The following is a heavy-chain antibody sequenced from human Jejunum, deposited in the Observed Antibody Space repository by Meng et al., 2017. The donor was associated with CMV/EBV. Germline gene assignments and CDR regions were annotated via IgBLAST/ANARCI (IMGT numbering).Heavy chain of an antibody. Sequence: QDQLQHPAHALVQPSPTLSFTLTVSGGSMSSGDYFWPWIRQPAGKGLEWIGRIYASGSTSYHPSLESRLTISVDTSKNQFSLKMSSVTAADTAVYYCARGRLQSEYFDYWGQGTLVTVSS. D-gene: IGHD5-24*01. J-gene: IGHJ4*02. CDR1: GGSMSSGDYF. V-gene: IGHV4-61*02. CDR3: ARGRLQSEYFDY. CDR2: IYASGST.